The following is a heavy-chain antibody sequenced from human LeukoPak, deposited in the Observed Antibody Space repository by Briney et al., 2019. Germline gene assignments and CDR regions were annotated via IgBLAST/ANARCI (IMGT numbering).Heavy chain of an antibody. D-gene: IGHD3-16*01. CDR2: IYYSGST. J-gene: IGHJ4*02. Sequence: SETLSLTCTVSGGSISSYYWSWIRQPPGKRLEWIGYIYYSGSTNYNPSLKSRVTISVDTSKNQFSLKLSSVTAADTAVYSCARGRGILDYWGQGTLVTVSS. CDR3: ARGRGILDY. CDR1: GGSISSYY. V-gene: IGHV4-59*01.